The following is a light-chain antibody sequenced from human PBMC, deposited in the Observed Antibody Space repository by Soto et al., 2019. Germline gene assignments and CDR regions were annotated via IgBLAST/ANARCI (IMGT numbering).Light chain of an antibody. CDR2: GAS. CDR1: QSLSSSL. J-gene: IGKJ2*01. V-gene: IGKV3-20*01. Sequence: GLTQSPGTLSLSPGERATLSCRASQSLSSSLLAWYKKKPGLAPRRLLSGASNRATGIPDRFRGSGSGTAFTLSISSLEPEYVAVDFGLPYSSPLYTFGQGTKLEI. CDR3: LPYSSPLYT.